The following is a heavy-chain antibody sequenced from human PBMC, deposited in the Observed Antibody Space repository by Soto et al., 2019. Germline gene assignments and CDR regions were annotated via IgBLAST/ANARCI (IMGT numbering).Heavy chain of an antibody. V-gene: IGHV6-1*01. D-gene: IGHD6-13*01. CDR3: ARVYSSSWYGGMDV. CDR1: GDSVSSNSAA. Sequence: QTLSLTCAISGDSVSSNSAAWNWIRQSPSRGLEWLGRTYYRSKWYNDYAVSVKSRITINPDTSKNQFSLQLNSVTPEDTAVYYSARVYSSSWYGGMDVWGQGTTVTVSS. J-gene: IGHJ6*02. CDR2: TYYRSKWYN.